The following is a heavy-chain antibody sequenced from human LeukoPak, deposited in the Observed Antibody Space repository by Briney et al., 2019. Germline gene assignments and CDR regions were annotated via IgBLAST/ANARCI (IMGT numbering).Heavy chain of an antibody. Sequence: GGSLRLSCATSGFTFSAYSLNWVRQAPGKGLEWVSSMSPSSSYISYADSVRGRFTISRDYAKKSLYLQMNSLRVEDTAVYYCANSRGAARSIFDYWGQGTLVTVSS. D-gene: IGHD6-6*01. CDR2: MSPSSSYI. CDR1: GFTFSAYS. V-gene: IGHV3-21*04. J-gene: IGHJ4*02. CDR3: ANSRGAARSIFDY.